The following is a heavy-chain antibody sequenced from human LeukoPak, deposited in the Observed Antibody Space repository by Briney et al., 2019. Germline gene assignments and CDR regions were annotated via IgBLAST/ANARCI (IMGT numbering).Heavy chain of an antibody. CDR3: SRLPDP. CDR1: GGSISSYY. CDR2: IHYSGSS. Sequence: SETLSLTCTVSGGSISSYYWSWIRQPPGKGLEWIGYIHYSGSSNYNPSLKSRPSLSVDTSKNQFSLKLSSVTAADTAVYYCSRLPDPWGQGTLVTVSS. J-gene: IGHJ5*02. V-gene: IGHV4-59*12.